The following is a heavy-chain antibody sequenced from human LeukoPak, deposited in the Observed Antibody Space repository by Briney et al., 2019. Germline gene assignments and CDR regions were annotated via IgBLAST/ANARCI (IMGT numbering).Heavy chain of an antibody. CDR1: GFTVSSNY. Sequence: GGSLRLSCAASGFTVSSNYMSWVRQAPGKGVEWVSVIYSGGSTYYADSVKGRFTISRDSSKNTVYLQMNSLRAEDTAVYYCARELREHGVFDIWGQGTMVTVSS. CDR2: IYSGGST. D-gene: IGHD1-26*01. J-gene: IGHJ3*02. V-gene: IGHV3-53*01. CDR3: ARELREHGVFDI.